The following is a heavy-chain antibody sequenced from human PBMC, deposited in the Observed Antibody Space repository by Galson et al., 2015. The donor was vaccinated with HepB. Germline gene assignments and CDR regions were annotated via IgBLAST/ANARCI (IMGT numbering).Heavy chain of an antibody. CDR2: ISSNGGST. D-gene: IGHD3-22*01. Sequence: SLRLSCAASGFTFSSYAMHWVRQAPGKGLEYVSAISSNGGSTYYADSVKGRFTISRDNSKNTLYLQMSSLRAEDTAVYYCVKDGTIIGPDYYDSIGYIWFDPWGQGTLVTVSS. J-gene: IGHJ5*02. V-gene: IGHV3-64D*06. CDR3: VKDGTIIGPDYYDSIGYIWFDP. CDR1: GFTFSSYA.